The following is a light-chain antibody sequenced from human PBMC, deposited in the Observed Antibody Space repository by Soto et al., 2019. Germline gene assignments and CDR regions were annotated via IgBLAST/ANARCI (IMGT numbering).Light chain of an antibody. J-gene: IGKJ1*01. V-gene: IGKV1-5*03. CDR3: QLWET. Sequence: DIQMTQSPSTLSASVGDRVTITCRASQSISSWLAWYQQKPGKAPKLLIYKASSLESGVPSRFSGSGSGTEFTLTISSLQPDDFATHYCQLWETFGQGTKVEIK. CDR2: KAS. CDR1: QSISSW.